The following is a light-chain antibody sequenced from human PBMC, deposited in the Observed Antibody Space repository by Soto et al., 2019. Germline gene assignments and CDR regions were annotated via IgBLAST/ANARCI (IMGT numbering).Light chain of an antibody. J-gene: IGLJ1*01. CDR1: SSDFGGFNH. CDR2: EVT. CDR3: NSQTSSGIRV. V-gene: IGLV2-14*01. Sequence: QSALTQSASVSGSPGQSITISCTGTSSDFGGFNHVSWYQHHPGKAPKLIIYEVTYRPSGVSNRFSGSKSGYTASLTISGLQAEDEADYYCNSQTSSGIRVFGTGTKLTVL.